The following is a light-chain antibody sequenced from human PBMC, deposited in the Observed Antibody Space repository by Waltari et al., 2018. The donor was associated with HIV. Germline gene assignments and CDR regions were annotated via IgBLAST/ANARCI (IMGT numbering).Light chain of an antibody. Sequence: SYKLTQPPSVSVSPGQTSRITCPAGALPKEFVYWYPQKPGEAPVQVIYKADERPSGTCERVTGTNAGKTVTLTIRGVQSEDEADYYCQVGDNRSKCWVFGG. V-gene: IGLV3-25*03. J-gene: IGLJ3*02. CDR1: ALPKEF. CDR3: QVGDNRSKCWV. CDR2: KAD.